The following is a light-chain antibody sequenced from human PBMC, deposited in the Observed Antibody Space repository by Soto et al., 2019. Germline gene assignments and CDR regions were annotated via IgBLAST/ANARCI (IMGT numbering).Light chain of an antibody. Sequence: DTRLTQSPSSLSASVGDRVTITRQASQHISDYLNWYQQKPGKAPKLLIYDGTKLETGVPSRFSGSGSGTEFTFTISSLQPEDTATYYCHQYFNPRTFGGGTKV. CDR1: QHISDY. CDR2: DGT. CDR3: HQYFNPRT. J-gene: IGKJ4*01. V-gene: IGKV1-33*01.